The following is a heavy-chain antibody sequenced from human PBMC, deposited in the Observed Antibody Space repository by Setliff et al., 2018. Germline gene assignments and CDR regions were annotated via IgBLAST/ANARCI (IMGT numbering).Heavy chain of an antibody. CDR3: ARERGDIVSTTSYYYYMDV. CDR1: GGTFSSFD. J-gene: IGHJ6*03. CDR2: IMPIFGTT. V-gene: IGHV1-69*05. Sequence: SVKVSCKASGGTFSSFDISWVRQAPGQGLEWMGGIMPIFGTTNYAQKLQGRVTITTDESTSTAYMEMSSLRSEDTAVYYCARERGDIVSTTSYYYYMDVWGKGTTVTVSS. D-gene: IGHD5-12*01.